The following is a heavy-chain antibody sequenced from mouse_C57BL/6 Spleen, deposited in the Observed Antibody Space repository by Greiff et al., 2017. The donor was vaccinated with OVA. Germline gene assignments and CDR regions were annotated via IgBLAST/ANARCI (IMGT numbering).Heavy chain of an antibody. V-gene: IGHV1-50*01. Sequence: QVQLQQPGAELVKPGASVKLSCKASGYTFTSYWMHWVKQRPGQGLEWIGEIDPSDSYTNYNQKFKGKSTVTVDTSSSTAYMQLSSLTSEDSAVYYCASRSYYYGSSLWWLDDWGQGTTVTVSA. CDR1: GYTFTSYW. D-gene: IGHD1-1*01. CDR3: ASRSYYYGSSLWWLDD. CDR2: IDPSDSYT. J-gene: IGHJ1*01.